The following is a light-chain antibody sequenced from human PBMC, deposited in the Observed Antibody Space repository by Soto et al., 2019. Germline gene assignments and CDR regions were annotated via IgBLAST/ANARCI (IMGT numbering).Light chain of an antibody. CDR2: NND. V-gene: IGLV1-44*01. CDR1: SSNIGSNT. J-gene: IGLJ2*01. CDR3: SAWDDSLSGPV. Sequence: QSALTQPPSASGTPGRGVVISCSGGSSNIGSNTVNWYKQVPGSAPKLLIFNNDQRPSGVPDRFSASQSGTSASLVISGLQSEDEADYYCSAWDDSLSGPVFGGGTKLTVL.